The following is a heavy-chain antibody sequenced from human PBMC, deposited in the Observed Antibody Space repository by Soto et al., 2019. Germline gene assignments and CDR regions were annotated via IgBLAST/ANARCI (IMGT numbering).Heavy chain of an antibody. V-gene: IGHV2-70*11. D-gene: IGHD2-21*01. J-gene: IGHJ6*02. CDR2: IDWDDDK. Sequence: SGPTLVNPTQTLTLTCTFSGSSLSTSGMCVSWIRQPPGKALEWLARIDWDDDKYYSTSLKTRLTISKDTSKNQVVLTMTNMDPVDTATYYCARDSVALYYYYYGMDVWGQGTTVTVSS. CDR1: GSSLSTSGMC. CDR3: ARDSVALYYYYYGMDV.